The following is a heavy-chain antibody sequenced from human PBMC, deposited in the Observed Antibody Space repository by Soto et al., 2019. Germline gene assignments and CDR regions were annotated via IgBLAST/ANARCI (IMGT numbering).Heavy chain of an antibody. CDR3: AKDRRVKSGSYKGAYYYYGMDV. Sequence: GGSLRLSCAASGFTFSSYGMHWVRQAPGKGLEWVALISYDGSNKYYADSVKGRFTISRDNSKNTLYLQMNSLRAEDTAVYYCAKDRRVKSGSYKGAYYYYGMDVWGQGTTVTVSS. D-gene: IGHD1-26*01. CDR2: ISYDGSNK. J-gene: IGHJ6*02. V-gene: IGHV3-30*18. CDR1: GFTFSSYG.